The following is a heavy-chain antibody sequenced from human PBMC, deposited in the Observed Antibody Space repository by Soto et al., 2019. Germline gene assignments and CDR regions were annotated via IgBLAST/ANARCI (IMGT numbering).Heavy chain of an antibody. V-gene: IGHV4-59*11. Sequence: PSETLSLTCTVSGGSMSSHYWTWLRQSPGKGLEWIGYISYSGSTYYNPSLKSRVSISADTSKNQFSLRMNSMIAADTAVYYCARADPAASVGYWGQGTL. CDR1: GGSMSSHY. CDR2: ISYSGST. D-gene: IGHD2-2*01. J-gene: IGHJ4*02. CDR3: ARADPAASVGY.